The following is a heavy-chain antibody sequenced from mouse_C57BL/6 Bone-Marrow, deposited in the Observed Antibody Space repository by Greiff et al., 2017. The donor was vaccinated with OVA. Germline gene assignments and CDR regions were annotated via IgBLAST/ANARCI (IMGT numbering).Heavy chain of an antibody. CDR3: ARAAFYYYGLFDY. D-gene: IGHD1-1*01. V-gene: IGHV3-6*01. CDR1: GYSITSGYY. CDR2: ISYDGSN. J-gene: IGHJ2*01. Sequence: VQLKESGPGLVKPSQSLSLPCSVTGYSITSGYYWNWIRQFPGNKLEWMGYISYDGSNNYNPSLKNRISITRDTSKNQFFLKLNSVTTEDTATYYCARAAFYYYGLFDYWGQGTTLTVSS.